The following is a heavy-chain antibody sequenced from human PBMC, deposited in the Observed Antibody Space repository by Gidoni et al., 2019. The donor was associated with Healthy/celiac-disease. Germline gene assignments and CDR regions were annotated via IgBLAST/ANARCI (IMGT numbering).Heavy chain of an antibody. V-gene: IGHV1-46*01. D-gene: IGHD2-21*02. Sequence: QVQLVQPGAEAKKPGASVKVSCTASGSTFTSYYMHWVRQAPGQGLEWMDIINPSGDSKSYAQKFQDRVTMTRDTSTSTVYKELSSLRSEDTTVYYCAGDATAWGYYNYGKDVWGQGTTVTVSS. CDR2: INPSGDSK. J-gene: IGHJ6*02. CDR1: GSTFTSYY. CDR3: AGDATAWGYYNYGKDV.